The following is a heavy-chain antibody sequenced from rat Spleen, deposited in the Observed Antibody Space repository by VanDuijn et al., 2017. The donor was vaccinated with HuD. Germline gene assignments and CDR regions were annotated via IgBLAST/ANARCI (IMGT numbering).Heavy chain of an antibody. CDR1: GFTFNNYW. D-gene: IGHD1-8*01. J-gene: IGHJ2*01. CDR3: ARHEYSSFLPWSSW. Sequence: EVQLVESDGGLVQPGRSLKLSCVASGFTFNNYWMTWIRQAPGKGLEWVASISYEGSSTYYGDSVKGRFTISRDNAKSTLYLQMNSLRSEDTATYYCARHEYSSFLPWSSWWGQGVMVTVSS. CDR2: ISYEGSST. V-gene: IGHV5-22*01.